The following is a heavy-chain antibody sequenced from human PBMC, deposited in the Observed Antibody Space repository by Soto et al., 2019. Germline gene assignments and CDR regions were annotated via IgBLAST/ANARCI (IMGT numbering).Heavy chain of an antibody. CDR2: ILVGGST. J-gene: IGHJ3*02. CDR1: GFVCSSYD. D-gene: IGHD1-1*01. V-gene: IGHV3-23*01. Sequence: TXVSLRLSCAVPGFVCSSYDMSCVRQAPGKGLEWVSTILVGGSTHYEDSVKGRFTISRDTSKNTVYLQMNSLTAGDTAFYYCAKATATSGGAFEIYGQGTMVTVSS. CDR3: AKATATSGGAFEI.